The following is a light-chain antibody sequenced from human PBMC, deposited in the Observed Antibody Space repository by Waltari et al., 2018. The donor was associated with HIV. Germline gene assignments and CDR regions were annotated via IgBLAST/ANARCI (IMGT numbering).Light chain of an antibody. J-gene: IGLJ1*01. V-gene: IGLV1-44*01. CDR2: TNN. CDR3: AVWDDSLNGYV. Sequence: QSVLTQPPSASGTPGPRVTFSCSGSSSNIGSNTVNWYQQFPGAAPKLLIYTNNQRPSGVPDRFSGSKSGTSASLAISGLQSEDEADYYCAVWDDSLNGYVFGPGTKVTVL. CDR1: SSNIGSNT.